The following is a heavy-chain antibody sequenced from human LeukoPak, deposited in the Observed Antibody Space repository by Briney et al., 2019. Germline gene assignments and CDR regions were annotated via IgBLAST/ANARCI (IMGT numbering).Heavy chain of an antibody. CDR2: IYYSGNT. Sequence: SETLSLTHIVSGGSISSHSYYWGWLRQPPGTGLEWVASIYYSGNTNYNPSLQAPITISVDKSNNQFSLKLSSVTAADTAVYYCAREAWGDYSYYYHMDVWGRGSTLSVSS. CDR3: AREAWGDYSYYYHMDV. CDR1: GGSISSHSYY. V-gene: IGHV4-39*07. J-gene: IGHJ6*03. D-gene: IGHD3-16*01.